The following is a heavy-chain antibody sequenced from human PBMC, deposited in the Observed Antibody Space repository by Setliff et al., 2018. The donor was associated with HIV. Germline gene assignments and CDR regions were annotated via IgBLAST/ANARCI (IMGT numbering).Heavy chain of an antibody. J-gene: IGHJ6*02. V-gene: IGHV4-39*07. CDR2: IYYTGTT. CDR1: GGSISSSSYY. CDR3: ARPPSLYYHYGMDV. Sequence: SETLSLTCTVSGGSISSSSYYWAWIRQPPGKGLEWIGSIYYTGTTYSNPSLRSRVTISLDRSKNQFSLKLSSVTAADTAVYFCARPPSLYYHYGMDVWGQGTAVTVS.